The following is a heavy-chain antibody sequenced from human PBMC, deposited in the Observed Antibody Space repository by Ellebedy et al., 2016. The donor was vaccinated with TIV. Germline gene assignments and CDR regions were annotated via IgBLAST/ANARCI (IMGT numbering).Heavy chain of an antibody. CDR3: ARGRDNSWYY. J-gene: IGHJ4*02. V-gene: IGHV1-8*03. CDR1: GYTFTSYD. D-gene: IGHD6-13*01. CDR2: MNPNSGNT. Sequence: ASVTVSCKASGYTFTSYDINWVRQATGQGLEWMGWMNPNSGNTGYAQKFQGRVTITRNTSISTASLELSSLRSEDTAVSYCARGRDNSWYYWGQGTLVTVSS.